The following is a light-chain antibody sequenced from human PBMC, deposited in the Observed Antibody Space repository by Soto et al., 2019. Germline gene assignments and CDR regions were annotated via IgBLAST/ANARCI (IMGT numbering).Light chain of an antibody. CDR3: QSYDSSLSGPYYV. CDR1: SSNIGAGYD. Sequence: QSVLTQPPSVSGAPGQRVTISCTGSSSNIGAGYDVHWYQQLPGTAPKLLIYGNSNRPSAVPDRFSGTKSGTSASLAITGLQAEDEAVYTCQSYDSSLSGPYYVFGTGTKLTVL. V-gene: IGLV1-40*01. J-gene: IGLJ1*01. CDR2: GNS.